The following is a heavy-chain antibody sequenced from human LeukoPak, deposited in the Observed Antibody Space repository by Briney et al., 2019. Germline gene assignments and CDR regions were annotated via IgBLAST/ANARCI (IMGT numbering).Heavy chain of an antibody. CDR3: ARVMLVRTGEKADAFDI. CDR2: IYHSGST. D-gene: IGHD3-22*01. Sequence: PSETLSLTCTVSGGSVSSGSYSWSWIRQPPGKGLEWIGYIYHSGSTYYNPSLKSRVTISVDRSKNQFSLKLSSVTAADTAVYYCARVMLVRTGEKADAFDIWGQGTMVTVSS. J-gene: IGHJ3*02. V-gene: IGHV4-30-2*01. CDR1: GGSVSSGSYS.